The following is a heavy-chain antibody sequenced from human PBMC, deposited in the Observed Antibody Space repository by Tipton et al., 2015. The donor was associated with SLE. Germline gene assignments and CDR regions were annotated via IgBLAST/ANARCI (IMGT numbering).Heavy chain of an antibody. J-gene: IGHJ3*02. CDR2: VSWNNDSI. D-gene: IGHD3-10*01. Sequence: FLRLSCAASGFFFDDYTMHWVRQAPGKGLEWVSGVSWNNDSIGYADSVKGRFTISRDNAKNSLYLQMNSLRPEDTAMYYCAKDIYGSGPRNAFDIWGQGTMVTVSS. CDR3: AKDIYGSGPRNAFDI. V-gene: IGHV3-9*01. CDR1: GFFFDDYT.